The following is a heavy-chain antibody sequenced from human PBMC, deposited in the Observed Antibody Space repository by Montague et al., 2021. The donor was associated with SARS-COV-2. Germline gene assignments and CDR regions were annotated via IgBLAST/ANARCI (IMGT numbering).Heavy chain of an antibody. CDR1: GFSLISDGVG. D-gene: IGHD3-16*01. Sequence: PALVKPTQTLTLTCTFSGFSLISDGVGVGWIRQPPGKALEWLALIFWNDDKRYNSYLKNRLTVTKDTSKNQVVLKMTNMDPLDTGTYYCAHSLLLSSLGDFDSWGQGTLVTVAS. CDR2: IFWNDDK. V-gene: IGHV2-5*01. J-gene: IGHJ4*01. CDR3: AHSLLLSSLGDFDS.